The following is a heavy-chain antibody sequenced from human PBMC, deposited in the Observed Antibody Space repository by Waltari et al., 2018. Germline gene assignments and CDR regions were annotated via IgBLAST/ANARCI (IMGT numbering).Heavy chain of an antibody. D-gene: IGHD6-19*01. CDR2: INPKSGGT. V-gene: IGHV1-2*02. J-gene: IGHJ5*02. Sequence: QVQLVQSGAEVKKPGASVKVSCKASGYTFTGYYMHWVRQAPGQGLEWMGWINPKSGGTNIAQKCQGRGTRTRDTSISTAYMGLSRLRSDDTAVYYCARDKPYSSGWYGGWFDPWGQGTLVTVSS. CDR3: ARDKPYSSGWYGGWFDP. CDR1: GYTFTGYY.